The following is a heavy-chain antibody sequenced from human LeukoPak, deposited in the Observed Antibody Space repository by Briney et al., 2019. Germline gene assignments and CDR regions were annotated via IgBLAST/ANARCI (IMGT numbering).Heavy chain of an antibody. J-gene: IGHJ4*02. CDR1: GFTLSSYA. V-gene: IGHV3-23*01. CDR3: AKGHNILTGYFSFDY. D-gene: IGHD3-9*01. CDR2: TSGSTGST. Sequence: GGSLRLSCAASGFTLSSYAMSWARQAPGKGLEWVSTTSGSTGSTYYADSVKGRFTISRDNSKNTLYLQMNSLRAEDTAVYYCAKGHNILTGYFSFDYWGQGTLVTVSS.